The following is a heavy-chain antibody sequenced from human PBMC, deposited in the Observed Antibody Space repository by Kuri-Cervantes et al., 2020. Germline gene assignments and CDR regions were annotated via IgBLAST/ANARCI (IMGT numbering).Heavy chain of an antibody. J-gene: IGHJ5*02. CDR3: MRTEIIFGELRET. Sequence: SETLSLTCAVYGGSFGDYYWNWVRQPPGKGLEWIGELSHSGSIKYNPSLRSRITMSEDTSKTQLSLRLTSLTAADTAMYYCMRTEIIFGELRETWGQGTLVTVSS. CDR1: GGSFGDYY. CDR2: LSHSGSI. D-gene: IGHD3-10*01. V-gene: IGHV4-34*01.